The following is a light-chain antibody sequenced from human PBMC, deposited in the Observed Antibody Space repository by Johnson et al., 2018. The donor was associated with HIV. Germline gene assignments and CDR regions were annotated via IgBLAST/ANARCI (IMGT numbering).Light chain of an antibody. J-gene: IGLJ1*01. CDR2: ENN. CDR3: GTWDSSLISNV. CDR1: SSNIGRNY. V-gene: IGLV1-51*02. Sequence: HSVLTQPPSVSAAPGQKVTISCSGSSSNIGRNYVSWYQQLPGTAPKLLIYENNKRPSGIPDRFSGSKSGTSATLGITGLQTGDEADYYCGTWDSSLISNVFGPGTKVTVL.